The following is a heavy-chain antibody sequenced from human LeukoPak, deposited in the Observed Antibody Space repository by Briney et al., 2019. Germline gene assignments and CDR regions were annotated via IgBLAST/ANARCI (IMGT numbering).Heavy chain of an antibody. CDR3: VRGSWPRDTWAH. J-gene: IGHJ4*02. Sequence: GESLKISCKGSGYSFTSYCIGWVRQMPGEGLEWMAIIYPDDSDSKYSASFQGQVTISVDKSISTAYLQWNNLKASDTAMYYCVRGSWPRDTWAHWGQGTLVTVSS. CDR2: IYPDDSDS. D-gene: IGHD3-16*01. CDR1: GYSFTSYC. V-gene: IGHV5-51*01.